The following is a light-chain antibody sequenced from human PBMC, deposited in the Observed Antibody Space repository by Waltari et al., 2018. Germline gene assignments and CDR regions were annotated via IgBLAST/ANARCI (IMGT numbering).Light chain of an antibody. J-gene: IGKJ2*01. CDR2: GGS. Sequence: EIVMTPSPATLSVSPGERAPLSCRARQSVSSNLAWYQQNPGQAPRLLIYGGSTRATGIPGRFRGSGSGREFTLTISSRQSEDCAVYYCQQYKNWPPYTFGQGTKREIK. CDR1: QSVSSN. CDR3: QQYKNWPPYT. V-gene: IGKV3-15*01.